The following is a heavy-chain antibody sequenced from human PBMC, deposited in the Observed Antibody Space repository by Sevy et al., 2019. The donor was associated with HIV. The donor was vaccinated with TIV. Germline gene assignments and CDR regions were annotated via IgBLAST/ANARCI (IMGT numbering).Heavy chain of an antibody. CDR3: AREGTGRGYYYGLDV. CDR2: ISSTGKYI. Sequence: GGSLRLSCAASGFTFIGYTMNWVRQAPGKGLEWVCSISSTGKYIYYAESLKGRFTVSRDNADNSLYLQINSLRAEETAIYYCAREGTGRGYYYGLDVWGQGTTVTVSS. D-gene: IGHD1-26*01. V-gene: IGHV3-21*01. CDR1: GFTFIGYT. J-gene: IGHJ6*02.